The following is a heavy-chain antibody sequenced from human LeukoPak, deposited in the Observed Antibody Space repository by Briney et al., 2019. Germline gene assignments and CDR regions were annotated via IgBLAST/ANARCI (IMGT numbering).Heavy chain of an antibody. CDR1: GFTFSSYG. J-gene: IGHJ4*02. V-gene: IGHV3-23*01. CDR3: ARGSAGWVAAAGTSPDGFDY. Sequence: PGGSLRLSCAASGFTFSSYGMSWVRQAPGKGLEWASAISGSGGSTYYADSVKGRFTISRDNSKNSLYLQMNSLRAEDTAVYYCARGSAGWVAAAGTSPDGFDYWGQGTLVTVSS. D-gene: IGHD6-13*01. CDR2: ISGSGGST.